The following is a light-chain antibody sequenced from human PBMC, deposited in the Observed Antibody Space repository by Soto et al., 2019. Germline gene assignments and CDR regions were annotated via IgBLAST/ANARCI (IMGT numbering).Light chain of an antibody. CDR3: QSYDNSLRVV. J-gene: IGLJ2*01. Sequence: QSVLTQPPSVSGAPGQRVTISCTGSSSNTGAGYDVHWYQQRPGTVPKLLIYGNSNRPSGVPDRFSGSKSGTSASLAITGLQAEDEADYYCQSYDNSLRVVFGGGTKLTVL. CDR1: SSNTGAGYD. CDR2: GNS. V-gene: IGLV1-40*01.